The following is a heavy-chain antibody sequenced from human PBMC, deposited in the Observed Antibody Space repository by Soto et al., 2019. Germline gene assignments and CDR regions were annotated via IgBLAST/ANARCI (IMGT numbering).Heavy chain of an antibody. Sequence: EVQLVESGGGLVQPGGSLRLSCAASGFSFSRYDMNWVRQAPGKGLEWVSSISGSGVTLYYADSVKGRFTISRDSAKNSLYLQMHSLRAEDTAAYYCARGIKESGSSWNGGFAYWGLGTLVTVSS. V-gene: IGHV3-48*03. CDR3: ARGIKESGSSWNGGFAY. CDR2: ISGSGVTL. J-gene: IGHJ4*02. CDR1: GFSFSRYD. D-gene: IGHD6-13*01.